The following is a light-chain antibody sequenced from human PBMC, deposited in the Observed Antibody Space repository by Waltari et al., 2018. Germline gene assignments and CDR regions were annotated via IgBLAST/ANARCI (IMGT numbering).Light chain of an antibody. CDR1: QSVSFHSNNMNY. J-gene: IGKJ1*01. V-gene: IGKV4-1*01. Sequence: DIVMTHSPDSLAVPLRERATIICKSSQSVSFHSNNMNYLAWYQQKPGQPPKLLIYWASTRESGVPDRFSGSGSGTDFVLTISSLQAEDVAVYYCQQFYHSPGTFGQGTKVEIK. CDR3: QQFYHSPGT. CDR2: WAS.